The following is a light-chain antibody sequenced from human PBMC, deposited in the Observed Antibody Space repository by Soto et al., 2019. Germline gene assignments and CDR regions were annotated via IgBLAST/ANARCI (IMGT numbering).Light chain of an antibody. Sequence: EIVMTQSPATLSVSPGERVTLSCRASQSVNSHLAWYQQKPGQSPRLLIYGASTRPTGIPARFSGSGSGTEFTLTISSLQSEDFAVYYCQQYINWPPLTFGGGTKVEIK. CDR3: QQYINWPPLT. J-gene: IGKJ4*01. V-gene: IGKV3-15*01. CDR1: QSVNSH. CDR2: GAS.